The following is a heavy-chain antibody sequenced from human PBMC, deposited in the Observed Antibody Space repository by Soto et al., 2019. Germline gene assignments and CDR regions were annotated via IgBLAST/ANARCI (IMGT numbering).Heavy chain of an antibody. CDR2: IYWDDDK. CDR3: THRPSYYSSGTTHWDY. V-gene: IGHV2-5*02. Sequence: SGPTLVNPTQPLTLTCTFSGFSFDTSGVAVGWIRQSPGGALEWRTVIYWDDDKRYSPYLKDRLTISKDTSKSQVVLTMTNMDAEDTGTYFCTHRPSYYSSGTTHWDYWGQGTLVTFSS. D-gene: IGHD3-10*01. CDR1: GFSFDTSGVA. J-gene: IGHJ4*02.